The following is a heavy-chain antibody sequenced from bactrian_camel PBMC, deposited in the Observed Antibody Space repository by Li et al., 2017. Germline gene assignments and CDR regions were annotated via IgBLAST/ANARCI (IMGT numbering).Heavy chain of an antibody. D-gene: IGHD2*01. CDR3: ASPVSSVCSGGHWDDFGY. CDR1: GPTYPSWC. Sequence: VQLVESGGGSVQAGGSLTLSCEVRGPTYPSWCYGWFRQAPGKEREGVAAVFNGGLSTYYIDSVKGRFTISQDNRKLTVTLQMNNLEPDDSATYYCASPVSSVCSGGHWDDFGYWGQGTQVTVS. V-gene: IGHV3S40*01. CDR2: VFNGGLST. J-gene: IGHJ6*01.